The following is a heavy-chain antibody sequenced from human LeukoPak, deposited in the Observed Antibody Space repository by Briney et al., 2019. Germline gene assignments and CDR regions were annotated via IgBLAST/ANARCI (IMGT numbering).Heavy chain of an antibody. CDR3: ASPSGDSSSPHYFDY. J-gene: IGHJ4*02. V-gene: IGHV1-2*02. Sequence: GASVKVSCKASGYTFTGYYMHWVRQAPGQGLEWMGWINPNSGGTNYAQKFQGRVTMTRDTSISTAYMELSRLRSDDTAVYYCASPSGDSSSPHYFDYWGQGTLVTVSS. CDR2: INPNSGGT. CDR1: GYTFTGYY. D-gene: IGHD6-6*01.